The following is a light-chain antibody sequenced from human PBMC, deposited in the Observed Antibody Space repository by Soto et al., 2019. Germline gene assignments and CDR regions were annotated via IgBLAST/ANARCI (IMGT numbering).Light chain of an antibody. Sequence: DIQMTQSPSSVSASVGDRVTITCRASQGISSWLAWYQQKPGKAPKLLIYAASSLQSGVPSGFSGSASGTYFTLTLNSLHPEDYPTYYSQQSHRSPITFGQGTRLEIK. CDR3: QQSHRSPIT. J-gene: IGKJ5*01. CDR1: QGISSW. CDR2: AAS. V-gene: IGKV1-12*01.